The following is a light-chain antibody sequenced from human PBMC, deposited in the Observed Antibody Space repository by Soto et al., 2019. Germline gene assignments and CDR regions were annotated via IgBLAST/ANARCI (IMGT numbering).Light chain of an antibody. CDR3: QQYGSSGT. J-gene: IGKJ1*01. CDR2: GAS. V-gene: IGKV3-20*01. Sequence: EIVLTQSPVTLSLSPGERATLSCRASQSVSSSYLAWYQQKPGQAPRLLIYGASSRATGIPDRFSGSGSGTDFTLTISRLEPEDFAVYYCQQYGSSGTFGQGTKVDIK. CDR1: QSVSSSY.